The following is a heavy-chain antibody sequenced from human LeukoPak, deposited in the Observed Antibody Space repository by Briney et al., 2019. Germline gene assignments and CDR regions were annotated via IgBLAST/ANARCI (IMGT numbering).Heavy chain of an antibody. CDR3: ARSDWLDS. Sequence: GGSLRLSCAASRFTLSNYLMHWVRQGPGKGAVWVFRIKSDGSTTSYADSVRGRFTISRDNAKNTLYLQMNSLRAEDTAVYYCARSDWLDSWGQGTLVTVSS. CDR2: IKSDGSTT. J-gene: IGHJ5*01. V-gene: IGHV3-74*01. CDR1: RFTLSNYL.